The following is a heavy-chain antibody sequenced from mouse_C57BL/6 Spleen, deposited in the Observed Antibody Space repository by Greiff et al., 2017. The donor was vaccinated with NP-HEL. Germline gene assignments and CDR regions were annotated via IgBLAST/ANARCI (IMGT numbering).Heavy chain of an antibody. Sequence: EVQLQQSGPELVKPGASVKMSCKASGYTFTDYNMHWVKQSHGKSLEWIGYINPNNGGTSYNQKFKGKATLTVNKSSSTAYMELRSLTSEDSAVYYCASSNYDGYYGFAYWGQGTLVTVSA. D-gene: IGHD2-3*01. CDR2: INPNNGGT. J-gene: IGHJ3*01. CDR1: GYTFTDYN. CDR3: ASSNYDGYYGFAY. V-gene: IGHV1-22*01.